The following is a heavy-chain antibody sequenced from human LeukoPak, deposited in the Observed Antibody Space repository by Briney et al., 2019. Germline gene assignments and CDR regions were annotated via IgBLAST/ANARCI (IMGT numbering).Heavy chain of an antibody. V-gene: IGHV4-39*07. CDR3: AREVVWRFLLSYMDV. J-gene: IGHJ6*03. D-gene: IGHD3-3*01. CDR2: IYYSGST. Sequence: SETLSLTCTVSGGSISSSSYYWGWIRQPPEKGLEWIGSIYYSGSTYYNPSLKSRVTISVDTSKNQFSLKLSSVTAADTAVYYCAREVVWRFLLSYMDVWGKGTTVTVSS. CDR1: GGSISSSSYY.